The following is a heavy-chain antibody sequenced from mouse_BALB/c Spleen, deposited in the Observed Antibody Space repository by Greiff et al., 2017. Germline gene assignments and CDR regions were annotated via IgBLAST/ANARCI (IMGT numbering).Heavy chain of an antibody. CDR2: ISSGGSYT. CDR3: ARDSSGSAWFAY. V-gene: IGHV5-9-4*01. D-gene: IGHD3-1*01. J-gene: IGHJ3*01. Sequence: DVMLVESGGGLVKPGGSLKLSCAASGFTFSSYAMSWVRQSPEKRLEWVAEISSGGSYTYYPDTVTGRFTISRDNAKNTLYLEMSSLRSEDTAMYYCARDSSGSAWFAYWGQGTLVTVSA. CDR1: GFTFSSYA.